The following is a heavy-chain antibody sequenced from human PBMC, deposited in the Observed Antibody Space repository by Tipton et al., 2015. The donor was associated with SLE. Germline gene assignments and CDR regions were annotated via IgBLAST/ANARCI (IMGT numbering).Heavy chain of an antibody. Sequence: TLSLTCTLSGGSISGYYWTWIRQPPGKGLEWIGYIYYSGGTTYNPSLRSRVTILVDRSENQFSLRLTSVTAADTAVYYCASSPGVTLFRVVTYFDLWCQGILVTVSS. CDR3: ASSPGVTLFRVVTYFDL. CDR1: GGSISGYY. V-gene: IGHV4-59*01. J-gene: IGHJ4*02. CDR2: IYYSGGT. D-gene: IGHD3-3*01.